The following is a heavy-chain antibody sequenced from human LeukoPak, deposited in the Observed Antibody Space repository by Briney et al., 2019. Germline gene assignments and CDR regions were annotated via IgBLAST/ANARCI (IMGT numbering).Heavy chain of an antibody. CDR1: GGSISSYY. J-gene: IGHJ4*02. V-gene: IGHV4-4*07. D-gene: IGHD4-17*01. Sequence: SETLSLTCTVSGGSISSYYWSWIRQPAGKRLEWIGRIYSSGNTNYNPSLKSRVTMSVDTYKNQFSLKLDSVTAADTAVYYCARHYYGDYYFDYWGQGTLATVSS. CDR2: IYSSGNT. CDR3: ARHYYGDYYFDY.